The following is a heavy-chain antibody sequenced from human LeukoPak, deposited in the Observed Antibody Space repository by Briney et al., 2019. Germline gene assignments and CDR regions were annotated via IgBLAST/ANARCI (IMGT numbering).Heavy chain of an antibody. Sequence: ASVKVSCKASGYTFTGYYIHWVRQAPGQGLEWMGWINPNSGGTNYAQKFQGRVTMTRDTSISTAYMELSRLRSDDTAVYYCARDPAYYDILYWFDPWGQGTLVTVSS. CDR1: GYTFTGYY. D-gene: IGHD3-9*01. CDR2: INPNSGGT. V-gene: IGHV1-2*02. J-gene: IGHJ5*02. CDR3: ARDPAYYDILYWFDP.